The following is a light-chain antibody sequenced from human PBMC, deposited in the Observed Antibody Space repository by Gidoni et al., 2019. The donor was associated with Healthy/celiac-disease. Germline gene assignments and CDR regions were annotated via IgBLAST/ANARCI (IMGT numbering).Light chain of an antibody. CDR3: QQRSNWYT. CDR1: QSVSSY. Sequence: EIVLTQSPATLSLSPGERATLSCSASQSVSSYLAWYQQKPGQAPRLLIYDASNRATGIPARFSGSGSGTDFTLTISSLEPEDFEVYYCQQRSNWYTFXXXTKLEIK. J-gene: IGKJ2*01. V-gene: IGKV3-11*01. CDR2: DAS.